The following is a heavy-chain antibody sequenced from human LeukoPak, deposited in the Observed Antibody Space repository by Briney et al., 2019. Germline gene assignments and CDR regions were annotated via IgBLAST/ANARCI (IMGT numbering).Heavy chain of an antibody. D-gene: IGHD3-16*01. CDR3: ATVGWGSSGDY. V-gene: IGHV1-69-2*01. CDR2: VDPEDGET. CDR1: GYTFTDYY. Sequence: ASVKVSCXVSGYTFTDYYMHWVQQAPGKGLEWMGLVDPEDGETIYAEKFQGRVTITADTSTDTAYMELSSLRSEDTAVYYCATVGWGSSGDYWGQGTLVAVSS. J-gene: IGHJ4*02.